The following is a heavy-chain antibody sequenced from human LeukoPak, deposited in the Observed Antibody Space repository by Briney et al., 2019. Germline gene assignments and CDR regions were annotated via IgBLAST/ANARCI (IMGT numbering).Heavy chain of an antibody. CDR3: ARRAGVTVAGTGGLDF. CDR1: GGSISGYY. D-gene: IGHD6-19*01. J-gene: IGHJ4*02. Sequence: SETLSLTCTVSGGSISGYYWSWIRQPAGEGLEWIGRIYTSGNTFYNPSLKSRVTMSVDTSKNQFSLKLSSVTAADTAVYFCARRAGVTVAGTGGLDFWGQGSLVTVSS. V-gene: IGHV4-4*07. CDR2: IYTSGNT.